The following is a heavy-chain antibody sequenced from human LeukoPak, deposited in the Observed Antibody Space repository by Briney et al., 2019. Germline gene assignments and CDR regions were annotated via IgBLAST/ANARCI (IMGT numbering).Heavy chain of an antibody. D-gene: IGHD3-10*01. CDR3: ARDGSGLGY. V-gene: IGHV1-2*06. CDR2: INSNSGGT. Sequence: GASVKVSCKASGYTFTGYYIHWVRQAPGQGLEWMGRINSNSGGTNYPQKFQGRVTMTRDTSISTAYMELSRLTSDDTAMYYCARDGSGLGYWGQGTPVTVSS. J-gene: IGHJ4*02. CDR1: GYTFTGYY.